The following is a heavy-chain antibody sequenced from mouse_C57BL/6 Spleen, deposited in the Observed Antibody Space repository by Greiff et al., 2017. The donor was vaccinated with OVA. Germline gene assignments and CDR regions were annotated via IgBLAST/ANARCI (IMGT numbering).Heavy chain of an antibody. V-gene: IGHV1-26*01. CDR1: GYTFTDYY. Sequence: EVQVVESGPELVKPGASVKISCKASGYTFTDYYMNWVKQSHGKSLEWIGDINPNNGGTSYNQKFKGKATLTVDKSSSTAYMELRSLTSEDSAVYYCARRWDGDYWGQGTTLTVSS. D-gene: IGHD4-1*01. CDR2: INPNNGGT. J-gene: IGHJ2*01. CDR3: ARRWDGDY.